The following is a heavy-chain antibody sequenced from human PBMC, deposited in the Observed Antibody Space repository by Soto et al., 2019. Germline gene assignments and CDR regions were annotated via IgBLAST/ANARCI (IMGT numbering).Heavy chain of an antibody. J-gene: IGHJ4*02. D-gene: IGHD2-15*01. Sequence: EVQLVESGGGLVQPGGSLRLSCAASGFTFSSYAMHWVRQAPGKGLEYVSTISSNGGSTYYANSVKGRFTISRDNSKNTLYLQMGSLRAEDMAVYFCARDGGRYYLDYWGQGPLVTVSS. V-gene: IGHV3-64*01. CDR3: ARDGGRYYLDY. CDR1: GFTFSSYA. CDR2: ISSNGGST.